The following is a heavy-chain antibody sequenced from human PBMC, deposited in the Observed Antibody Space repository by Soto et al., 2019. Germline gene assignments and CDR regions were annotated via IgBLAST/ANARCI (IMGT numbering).Heavy chain of an antibody. D-gene: IGHD3-16*01. CDR2: ITASGYSA. Sequence: EAQLLESGGGLVQPGGSLRLSCAASGLAFSNYAMTWVRQAPGKGLEWVSIITASGYSAYYGGAVKGRFTTSRDSSRSTLDLQMNGLRADDTAVYYCAKGDLLWDPFDFWGQGTLVAVSS. CDR3: AKGDLLWDPFDF. CDR1: GLAFSNYA. J-gene: IGHJ4*02. V-gene: IGHV3-23*01.